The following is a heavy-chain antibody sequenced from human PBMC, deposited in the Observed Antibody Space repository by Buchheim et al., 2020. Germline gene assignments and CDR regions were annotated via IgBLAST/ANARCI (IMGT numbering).Heavy chain of an antibody. CDR3: ARHAGLWYSPLDY. Sequence: QVQLQESGPGLVKPSETLSLTCTVSGGSISSYYWSWIRQPPGKGLEWIGYIYYSGSTNYNPSLKSRVTISVDTSKNQFSLKLSSVTAADTAVYYCARHAGLWYSPLDYWGQGTL. CDR1: GGSISSYY. CDR2: IYYSGST. V-gene: IGHV4-59*01. J-gene: IGHJ4*02. D-gene: IGHD6-13*01.